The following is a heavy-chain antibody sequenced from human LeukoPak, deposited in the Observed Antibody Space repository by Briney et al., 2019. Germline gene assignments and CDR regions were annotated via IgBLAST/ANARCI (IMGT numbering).Heavy chain of an antibody. CDR2: IKQAGSEK. V-gene: IGHV3-7*01. D-gene: IGHD6-13*01. Sequence: GGSLRLSCAASGFTFSSYWMSWVRQAPGKGLEWVANIKQAGSEKYYVDSVRGRFTISRDNAKNSLYLQMNSLRAEDTAVYYCARGTSSWYVPGAFDIWGQGTMVTVSS. CDR3: ARGTSSWYVPGAFDI. CDR1: GFTFSSYW. J-gene: IGHJ3*02.